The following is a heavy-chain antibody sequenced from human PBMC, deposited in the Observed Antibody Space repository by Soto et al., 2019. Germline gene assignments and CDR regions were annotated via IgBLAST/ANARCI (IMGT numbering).Heavy chain of an antibody. CDR1: GYSFTSHW. D-gene: IGHD3-22*01. V-gene: IGHV5-51*01. CDR3: ARAPPYYYDSSGYCFDY. J-gene: IGHJ4*02. CDR2: IYPGDSDT. Sequence: GESLKISCKGSGYSFTSHWIGWVRQMPGKGLEWMGIIYPGDSDTRYSPSFQGQVTISADKSISTAYLQWSSLKASDTAMYYCARAPPYYYDSSGYCFDYWGKGTLVTVSS.